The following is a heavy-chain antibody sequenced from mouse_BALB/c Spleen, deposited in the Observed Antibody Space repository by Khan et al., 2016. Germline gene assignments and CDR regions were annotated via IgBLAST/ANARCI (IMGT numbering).Heavy chain of an antibody. CDR3: ATSTSGYWYYFDY. CDR1: GYSIPSHYS. Sequence: EVQLQESGPDLVKPSQSLSLTCTVTGYSIPSHYSWHWIRHFPGNKLEWMGYIHYSGSTNYNPSLKSRISITRDTSKNQFFLQLNSVTTEDTATSSCATSTSGYWYYFDYWGQGTTLTVSS. D-gene: IGHD3-1*01. J-gene: IGHJ2*01. CDR2: IHYSGST. V-gene: IGHV3-1*02.